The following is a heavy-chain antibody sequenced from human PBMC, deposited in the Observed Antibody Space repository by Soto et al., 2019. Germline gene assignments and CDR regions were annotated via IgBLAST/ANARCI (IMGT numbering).Heavy chain of an antibody. CDR1: GDSFNDYY. V-gene: IGHV1-2*04. D-gene: IGHD5-12*01. CDR2: INPNGGVT. CDR3: ARESGGATATLDYYYFYMDV. Sequence: QVQLVQSGAEVRKPGASVTVSCRSSGDSFNDYYIPWVRQAPGQGFEWMGWINPNGGVTKYAQKFQGWVSMTRDTSIRTVYTQLSRLRSDDTAVYYCARESGGATATLDYYYFYMDVWGTGTTVTVSS. J-gene: IGHJ6*03.